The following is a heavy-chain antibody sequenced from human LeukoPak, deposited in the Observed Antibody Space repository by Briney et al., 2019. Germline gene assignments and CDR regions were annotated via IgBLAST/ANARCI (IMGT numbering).Heavy chain of an antibody. CDR3: ARNRYYYGSGNYGVPNWFDP. CDR2: VSHSGST. V-gene: IGHV4-34*01. J-gene: IGHJ5*02. CDR1: EFTFSDYY. Sequence: PGGSLRLSCAASEFTFSDYYMSWIRQPPGKGLEWIGEVSHSGSTNYNPSLKSRVTISVDKSKNQFSLTLSSVTAADTAVYYCARNRYYYGSGNYGVPNWFDPWGQGTLVTVSS. D-gene: IGHD3-10*01.